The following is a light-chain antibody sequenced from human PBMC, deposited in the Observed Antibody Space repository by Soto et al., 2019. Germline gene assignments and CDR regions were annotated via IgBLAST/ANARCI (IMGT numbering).Light chain of an antibody. CDR3: QQYNNWPFT. J-gene: IGKJ3*01. CDR1: QSVSSN. CDR2: GAS. V-gene: IGKV3D-15*01. Sequence: EIVMTQSPATLSVFPGERATLSCRASQSVSSNLAWYQQKPGQAPRLLMYGASTRATGIPARFSGSGSGTEFTLTISSLQSEDFAVYYCQQYNNWPFTFGPGTKVDIK.